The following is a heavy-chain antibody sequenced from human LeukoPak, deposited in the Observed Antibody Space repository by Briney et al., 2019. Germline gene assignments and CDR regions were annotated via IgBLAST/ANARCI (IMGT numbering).Heavy chain of an antibody. J-gene: IGHJ4*02. Sequence: GGSLRLSCAASEFTFINYAMTWVRQAPGKGLEWVSAISGSGGSTYYADSVKGRFTISRDNSKNTLYLQMNSLRAEDTAVYYCAKYSGWDHYYFDYWGQGTLVTVSS. CDR3: AKYSGWDHYYFDY. CDR1: EFTFINYA. V-gene: IGHV3-23*01. D-gene: IGHD6-19*01. CDR2: ISGSGGST.